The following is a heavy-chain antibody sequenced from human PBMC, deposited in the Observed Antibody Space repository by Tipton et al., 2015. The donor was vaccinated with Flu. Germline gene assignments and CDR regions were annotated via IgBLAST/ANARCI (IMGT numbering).Heavy chain of an antibody. Sequence: TLSLTCTVSGDSISSYYWSWIRQPPGKGLEWIGYIYCSGSTNYNPSLKSRVTISADTSKNQFSLKVSSVTAADTAVYYCARTTYDYANYGTPGAYGMDVWDQGP. CDR2: IYCSGST. CDR3: ARTTYDYANYGTPGAYGMDV. CDR1: GDSISSYY. D-gene: IGHD4-11*01. J-gene: IGHJ6*02. V-gene: IGHV4-59*01.